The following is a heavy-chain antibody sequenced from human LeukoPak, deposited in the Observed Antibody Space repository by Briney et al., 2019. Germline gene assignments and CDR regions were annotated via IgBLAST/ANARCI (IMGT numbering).Heavy chain of an antibody. J-gene: IGHJ6*02. CDR2: LNAGNGNT. Sequence: GASVKVSCKASGYTFTSYAMHWVRQAPGQRLEWMGWLNAGNGNTKYSQKFQGRVTMTRDTSTSTVYMELSSLRSEDTAVYYCARLLGYSSSWYHDYYYGMDVWGQGTTVTVSS. V-gene: IGHV1-3*01. CDR1: GYTFTSYA. CDR3: ARLLGYSSSWYHDYYYGMDV. D-gene: IGHD6-13*01.